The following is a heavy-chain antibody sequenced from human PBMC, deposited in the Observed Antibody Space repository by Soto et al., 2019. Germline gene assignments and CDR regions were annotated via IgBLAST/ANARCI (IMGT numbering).Heavy chain of an antibody. CDR2: ISSSSSYI. D-gene: IGHD3-22*01. CDR1: GFTFSIYS. V-gene: IGHV3-21*01. CDR3: ARGYYYDSSGSQPFDY. Sequence: GGSLRLSCAASGFTFSIYSMNWVRQAPGKGLEWVSSISSSSSYIYYADSVKGRFTISRDNAKNSLYLQMNSLRAEDTAVYYCARGYYYDSSGSQPFDYWGQGTLVTVSS. J-gene: IGHJ4*02.